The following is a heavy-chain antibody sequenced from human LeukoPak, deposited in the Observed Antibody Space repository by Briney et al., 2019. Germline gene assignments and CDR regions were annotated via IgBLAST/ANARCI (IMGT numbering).Heavy chain of an antibody. CDR3: ARAGSSWYFDY. V-gene: IGHV4-30-2*01. CDR2: IYHSGST. J-gene: IGHJ4*02. D-gene: IGHD6-13*01. CDR1: GGSISSGGYS. Sequence: SQTLSLTCAVSGGSISSGGYSWSWLRQPPGKGLEWIGYIYHSGSTYYNPSLKSRVTISEDRSKNQFSLKLSSVTAADTAVYYCARAGSSWYFDYWGQGTLVTVSS.